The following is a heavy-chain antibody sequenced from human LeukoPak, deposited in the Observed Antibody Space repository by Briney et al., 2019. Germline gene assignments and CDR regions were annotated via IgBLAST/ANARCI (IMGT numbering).Heavy chain of an antibody. CDR3: ATDYDSTTPGYFDY. V-gene: IGHV3-48*01. J-gene: IGHJ4*02. Sequence: PGRSLRLSCAASGFTFSSYSMNWVRQAPGKGLEWVSYISSSSSTIYYADSVKGRFTISRDNAKNSLYLQINSLRAEDTAVYYCATDYDSTTPGYFDYWGQGTLVTVSS. CDR2: ISSSSSTI. CDR1: GFTFSSYS. D-gene: IGHD3-22*01.